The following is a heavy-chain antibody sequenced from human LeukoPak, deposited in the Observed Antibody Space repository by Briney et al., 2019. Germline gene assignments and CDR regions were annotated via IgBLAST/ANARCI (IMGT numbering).Heavy chain of an antibody. CDR3: ARASYGSGISAFDI. V-gene: IGHV1-2*02. D-gene: IGHD3-10*01. CDR1: GYTFTGYY. Sequence: GASVKVSCKASGYTFTGYYMHWVRQAPGQGLEWMGWIDPNSGGTNYAQKFQGRVTMTRDTSISTAYMELSRLRSDDTAVYYCARASYGSGISAFDIWGQGTMVTVSS. J-gene: IGHJ3*02. CDR2: IDPNSGGT.